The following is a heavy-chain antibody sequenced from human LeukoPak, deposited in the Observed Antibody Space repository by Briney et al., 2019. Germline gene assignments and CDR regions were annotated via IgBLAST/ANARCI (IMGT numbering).Heavy chain of an antibody. CDR3: ARTTPNYFYYYYMDV. V-gene: IGHV4-34*01. Sequence: SETLSLTCAVYDGSFSGNYWSWIRQPPGKGLEWIGEINHSGSTNYNPSLKSRVTISVDTSKNQFSLKLSSVTAADTAVYYCARTTPNYFYYYYMDVWGKGTTVTVSS. CDR2: INHSGST. D-gene: IGHD1-14*01. CDR1: DGSFSGNY. J-gene: IGHJ6*03.